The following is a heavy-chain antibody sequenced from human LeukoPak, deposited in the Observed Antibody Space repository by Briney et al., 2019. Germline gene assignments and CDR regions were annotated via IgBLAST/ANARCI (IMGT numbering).Heavy chain of an antibody. V-gene: IGHV3-11*01. CDR2: ISSSGSTI. Sequence: GGSLRLSCAASGFTFSDYYMSWIRQAPGKGLEWVSYISSSGSTIYYADSVKGRFTISRDNAKNSLYLQMNSLRAEDTAVYYCARDIYKGLRLLWFGELGYWGQGTLVTVSS. CDR3: ARDIYKGLRLLWFGELGY. J-gene: IGHJ4*02. D-gene: IGHD3-10*01. CDR1: GFTFSDYY.